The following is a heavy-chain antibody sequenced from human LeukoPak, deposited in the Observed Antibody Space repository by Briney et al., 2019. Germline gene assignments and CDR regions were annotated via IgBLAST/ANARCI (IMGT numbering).Heavy chain of an antibody. V-gene: IGHV1-3*01. CDR2: INAGNGNT. CDR3: ARAPQTSADGWFDP. Sequence: ASVKVSCTASGYTFTSYAMHWVRQAPGQRLEWMGWINAGNGNTKYSQKFQGRVTITRDTSASTAYMELSSLRSEDTAVYYCARAPQTSADGWFDPWGQGTLVTVSS. CDR1: GYTFTSYA. D-gene: IGHD5-24*01. J-gene: IGHJ5*02.